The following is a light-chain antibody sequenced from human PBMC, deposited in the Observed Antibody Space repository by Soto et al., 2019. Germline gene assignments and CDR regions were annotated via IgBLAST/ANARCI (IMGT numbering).Light chain of an antibody. V-gene: IGLV2-14*01. CDR1: SSDVGGYNY. CDR2: DVT. CDR3: CSYTTNTTRQIV. Sequence: QSVLTQPASVSGSPGQSITISCTGTSSDVGGYNYVSWYQQQPGKAPKFMIYDVTNRPSGVSNRFSGSKSGNTASLTISGLQAEDEADYYCCSYTTNTTRQIVFGPVTEVTV. J-gene: IGLJ1*01.